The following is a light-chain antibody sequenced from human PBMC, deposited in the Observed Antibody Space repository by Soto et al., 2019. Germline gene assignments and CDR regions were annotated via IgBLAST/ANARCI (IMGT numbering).Light chain of an antibody. CDR2: GAP. V-gene: IGKV1-27*01. CDR3: QQYSSAPLT. J-gene: IGKJ4*01. CDR1: EVISNY. Sequence: DIQMTQSPSSLSASVGDRVTITCRASEVISNYLAWYQQKPGKAPNLLIYGAPTLQAGVPSRFSGSGSGTDFTLTISNLQPDDVATYYCQQYSSAPLTFGGGTKVEIK.